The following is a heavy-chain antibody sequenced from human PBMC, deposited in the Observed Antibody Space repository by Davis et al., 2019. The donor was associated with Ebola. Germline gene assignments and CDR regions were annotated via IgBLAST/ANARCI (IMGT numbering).Heavy chain of an antibody. CDR3: ARHRVSSGWLDY. D-gene: IGHD6-19*01. CDR2: NYYSGST. Sequence: SETLSLTCTVSGGSISSSFYYWGWVRQPPGKGLEWIGSNYYSGSTYYNPSLKSRVTVSVDTSKNQFSLKLSSVTAADTAVYYCARHRVSSGWLDYWGQGTLVTVSS. J-gene: IGHJ4*02. V-gene: IGHV4-39*01. CDR1: GGSISSSFYY.